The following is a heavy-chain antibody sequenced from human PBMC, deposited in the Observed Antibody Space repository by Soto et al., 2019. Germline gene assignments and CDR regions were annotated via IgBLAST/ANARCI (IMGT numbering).Heavy chain of an antibody. J-gene: IGHJ6*02. V-gene: IGHV3-33*01. Sequence: QVQLVESGGGVVQPGRSLRLSCAASGFTFSSYGMHWVRQAPGKGLEWVAVIWYAGSNKYYSDSVKGRFTISRENSKNTLYLQMNSLRAEDTAVYYCARDLVVRGVTDGMDVWGQGTTVTVSS. CDR1: GFTFSSYG. CDR3: ARDLVVRGVTDGMDV. D-gene: IGHD3-10*01. CDR2: IWYAGSNK.